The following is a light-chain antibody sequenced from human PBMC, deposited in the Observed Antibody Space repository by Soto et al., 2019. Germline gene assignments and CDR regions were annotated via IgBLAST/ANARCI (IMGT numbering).Light chain of an antibody. CDR1: QSISSW. CDR3: QQYYSYPRT. J-gene: IGKJ1*01. CDR2: AAS. Sequence: LQTTKSPSTLSASVGDRVTITCRASQSISSWLAWYQQKPGKAPKLLIYAASTLQSGVPSRFSGSGSGTDFTLTISCLQSEDFATYYCQQYYSYPRTFGQGTKVDI. V-gene: IGKV1-5*01.